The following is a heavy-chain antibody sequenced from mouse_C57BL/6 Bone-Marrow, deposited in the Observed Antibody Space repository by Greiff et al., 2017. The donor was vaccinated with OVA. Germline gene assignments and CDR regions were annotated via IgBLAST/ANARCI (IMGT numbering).Heavy chain of an antibody. V-gene: IGHV1-54*01. J-gene: IGHJ3*01. Sequence: SGAELVRPGTSVKVSCKASGYAFTNYLIEWVKQRPGQGLEWIGVINPGSGGTNYNETFKGKATLTADKSSSTAYMQLSSLTSEDSAVYFCARHYDYDVWFAYWGQGTLVTVSA. CDR1: GYAFTNYL. D-gene: IGHD2-4*01. CDR3: ARHYDYDVWFAY. CDR2: INPGSGGT.